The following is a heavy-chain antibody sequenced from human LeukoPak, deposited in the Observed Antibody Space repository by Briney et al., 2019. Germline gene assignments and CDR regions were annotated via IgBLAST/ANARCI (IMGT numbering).Heavy chain of an antibody. V-gene: IGHV1-69*13. CDR1: GYTFTSYD. J-gene: IGHJ3*01. Sequence: SVKVSCKASGYTFTSYDINWVRQAPGQGLEWMGGIIPIFGTANYAQKFQGRVTITADESTSTAYMELSSLRSEDTAVYYCARDSSSGWFVWGQGTMVTVSS. D-gene: IGHD6-19*01. CDR2: IIPIFGTA. CDR3: ARDSSSGWFV.